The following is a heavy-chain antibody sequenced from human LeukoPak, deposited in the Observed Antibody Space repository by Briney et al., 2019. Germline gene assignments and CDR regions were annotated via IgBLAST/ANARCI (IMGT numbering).Heavy chain of an antibody. Sequence: GGSLRLSCAASGFTFDDYAMHWVRQAPGKGLEWVSGISWNSGSIGYADSVKGRFTISRDNAKNSLYLQMNSLRAEDMALYYCAKGRRYFDWLEPDAFDIWGQGTMVTVSS. CDR1: GFTFDDYA. J-gene: IGHJ3*02. CDR2: ISWNSGSI. CDR3: AKGRRYFDWLEPDAFDI. V-gene: IGHV3-9*03. D-gene: IGHD3-9*01.